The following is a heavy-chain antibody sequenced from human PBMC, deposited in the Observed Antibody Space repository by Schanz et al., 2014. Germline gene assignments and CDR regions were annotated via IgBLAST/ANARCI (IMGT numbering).Heavy chain of an antibody. CDR2: IIPILGVA. CDR3: VRGLYSNYEFDY. CDR1: GGTFSNYA. J-gene: IGHJ4*02. V-gene: IGHV1-69*04. D-gene: IGHD4-4*01. Sequence: QVQLVQSGAEVKKPGSSVKVSCKASGGTFSNYAISWVRQAPGQGLEWMGRIIPILGVANYAQNFQGRVTITADKSTTTAYMELSSLRSEDTAVYYCVRGLYSNYEFDYWGQGTLVNVSS.